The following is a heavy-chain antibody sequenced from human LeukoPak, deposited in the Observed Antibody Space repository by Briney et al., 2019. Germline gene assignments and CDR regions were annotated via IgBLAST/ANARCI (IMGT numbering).Heavy chain of an antibody. D-gene: IGHD6-19*01. Sequence: GASVKVSCKASGYTFNGYFLHWVRQAPGQGLEWMGWINPNTGGTSYAQKFRGGVTMTRDTSITTAYMELRRLRSDDTAVYYCARGIGLAVAGTMPKYYYGMDVWGQGTTVTVSS. CDR1: GYTFNGYF. CDR3: ARGIGLAVAGTMPKYYYGMDV. J-gene: IGHJ6*02. V-gene: IGHV1-2*02. CDR2: INPNTGGT.